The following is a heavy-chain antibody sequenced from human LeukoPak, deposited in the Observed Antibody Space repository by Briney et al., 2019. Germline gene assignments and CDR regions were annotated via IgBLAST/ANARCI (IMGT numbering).Heavy chain of an antibody. Sequence: PGGSLRLSCAASGFTFSSYAMSWVRQAPGKGLEWVSAISGSGDNTYYVDSVKGRFTISRDNSKNTLYLQMNSLRAEDTAVYYCAKEYSGSYYGYFQHWGQGTLVTVSS. D-gene: IGHD1-26*01. CDR2: ISGSGDNT. J-gene: IGHJ1*01. CDR1: GFTFSSYA. V-gene: IGHV3-23*01. CDR3: AKEYSGSYYGYFQH.